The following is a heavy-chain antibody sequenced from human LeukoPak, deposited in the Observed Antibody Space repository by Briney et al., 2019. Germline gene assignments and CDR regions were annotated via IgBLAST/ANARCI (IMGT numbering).Heavy chain of an antibody. V-gene: IGHV4-61*02. D-gene: IGHD3-10*01. CDR1: GDSISSGDYY. J-gene: IGHJ5*02. Sequence: SQTLSLTCTVSGDSISSGDYYWSWIRQPAGKGLEWIGRISSSGSTNYNPSLKSRVTISVDTSKNQFSLKLSSVTAADTAVYYCASGPDYGSGTNWFDPWGQGTLVTVSS. CDR2: ISSSGST. CDR3: ASGPDYGSGTNWFDP.